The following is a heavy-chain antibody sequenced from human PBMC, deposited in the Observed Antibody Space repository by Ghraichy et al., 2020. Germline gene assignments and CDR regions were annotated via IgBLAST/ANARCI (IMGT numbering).Heavy chain of an antibody. V-gene: IGHV4-59*01. D-gene: IGHD1-26*01. CDR2: IYYSGST. CDR3: ARVGVLDRWELPPYYFDY. CDR1: GGSISSYY. J-gene: IGHJ4*02. Sequence: SQTLSLTCTVSGGSISSYYWSWIRQPPGKGLEWIGYIYYSGSTNYNPSLKSRVTISVDTSKNQFSLKLSSVTAADTAVYYCARVGVLDRWELPPYYFDYWGQGTLVTVSS.